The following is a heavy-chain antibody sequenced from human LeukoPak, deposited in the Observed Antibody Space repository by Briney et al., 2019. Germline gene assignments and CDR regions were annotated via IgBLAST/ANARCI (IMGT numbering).Heavy chain of an antibody. CDR1: GYTFTGYY. J-gene: IGHJ4*02. D-gene: IGHD5-24*01. CDR3: ARDRGVEMATIREYYFDY. Sequence: ASVTVSCKASGYTFTGYYMHWVRQAPGQGLEWMGWINPNSGGTNYAQKFQGRVTMTRDTSISTAYMELSRLRSDGTAVYYCARDRGVEMATIREYYFDYWGQGTLVSVSS. CDR2: INPNSGGT. V-gene: IGHV1-2*02.